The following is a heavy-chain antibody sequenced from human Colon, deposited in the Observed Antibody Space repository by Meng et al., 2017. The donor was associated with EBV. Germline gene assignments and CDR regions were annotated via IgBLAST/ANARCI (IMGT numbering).Heavy chain of an antibody. V-gene: IGHV4-31*03. D-gene: IGHD2-15*01. CDR1: GGSVSSGGYY. Sequence: VALQESGPGLGKTCQTRSRTCTVSGGSVSSGGYYWIWIRQHQGKGLEWFEHIYYSGINFYKPSLKRRVIISIDTSKNQFSLNLRSVTAADTAVYYCARVSGGWDYFNYWGQGTLVTVSS. J-gene: IGHJ4*02. CDR3: ARVSGGWDYFNY. CDR2: IYYSGIN.